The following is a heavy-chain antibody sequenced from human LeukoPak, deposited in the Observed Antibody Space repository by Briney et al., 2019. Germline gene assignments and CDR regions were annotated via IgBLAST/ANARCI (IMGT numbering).Heavy chain of an antibody. Sequence: PGGSLRLSCAASGFTFSSYGMNWVRQAPGKGLEWVSSISTSSSYIYYADSMKGRFTISRDNAKKSVYLQMNSLRAEDTAVYYCARAKWVGTTDNWFDPWGQGTLVTVSS. V-gene: IGHV3-21*01. CDR3: ARAKWVGTTDNWFDP. CDR2: ISTSSSYI. D-gene: IGHD1-1*01. CDR1: GFTFSSYG. J-gene: IGHJ5*02.